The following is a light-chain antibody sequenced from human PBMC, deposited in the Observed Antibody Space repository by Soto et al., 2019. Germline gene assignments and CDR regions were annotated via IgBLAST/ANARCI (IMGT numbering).Light chain of an antibody. V-gene: IGKV1-33*01. J-gene: IGKJ4*01. Sequence: DIQMTQSPSSLSASVGDRVTITCQASRAISNYLNWYQHKPGKVPKLLIYDASKLETGVPSRFGGGGSGTHFTFTINSLQPEDVATYYCQQNDNLPPLTFGGGTKVDIK. CDR1: RAISNY. CDR2: DAS. CDR3: QQNDNLPPLT.